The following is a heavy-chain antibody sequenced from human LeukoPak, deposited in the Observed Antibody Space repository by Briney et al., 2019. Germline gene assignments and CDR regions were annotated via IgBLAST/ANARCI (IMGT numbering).Heavy chain of an antibody. CDR2: IYHSGSI. J-gene: IGHJ4*02. D-gene: IGHD2-2*01. V-gene: IGHV4-38-2*01. CDR3: ARNLGYCSSTSCYRGPYFDY. CDR1: GYSISSGYY. Sequence: SETLSLTCAVSGYSISSGYYWGWIRQPPGKGLEWIGSIYHSGSIYYNPSLKNRVTISVDTSKNQFSLKLSSVTAADTAMYYCARNLGYCSSTSCYRGPYFDYWGQGTLVTVSS.